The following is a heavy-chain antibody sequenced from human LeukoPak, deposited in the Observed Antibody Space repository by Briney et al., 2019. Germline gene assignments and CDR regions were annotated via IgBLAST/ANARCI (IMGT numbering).Heavy chain of an antibody. CDR2: IYYSGST. CDR1: GGSISSGGYY. Sequence: PSETLSLTCTVSGGSISSGGYYWSWIRQHPGKGLEWIGYIYYSGSTYYNPSLKSRVTISVDTSKNQFSLELSSVTAADTAVYYCARAGYCSGGSCYDAFDIWGQGTMVTVSS. V-gene: IGHV4-31*03. CDR3: ARAGYCSGGSCYDAFDI. J-gene: IGHJ3*02. D-gene: IGHD2-15*01.